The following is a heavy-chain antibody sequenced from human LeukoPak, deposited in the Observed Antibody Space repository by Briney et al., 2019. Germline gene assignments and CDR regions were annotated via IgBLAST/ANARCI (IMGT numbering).Heavy chain of an antibody. Sequence: ASVKVSCKASGYTFTSYGINWVRQAPGQGLEWMGWINVYNGNTNNAQKLQGRVTMTTDTSTSTAYMELRSLRSDDTAVYYCARPFGGYHDAFDIWGQGTMVTVSS. J-gene: IGHJ3*02. CDR1: GYTFTSYG. CDR3: ARPFGGYHDAFDI. D-gene: IGHD3-10*01. V-gene: IGHV1-18*01. CDR2: INVYNGNT.